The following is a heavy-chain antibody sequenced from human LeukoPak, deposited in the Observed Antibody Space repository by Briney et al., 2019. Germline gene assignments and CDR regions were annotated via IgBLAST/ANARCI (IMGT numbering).Heavy chain of an antibody. CDR1: GFNFSSHW. Sequence: GGSLRLSCAASGFNFSSHWMHWVRQAPGKGLVWVSGINRDGITTTYADSVKGRFTLSRDNAKNTLYLQMNGLRAEDMAVYYCARERSATFDSWGQGTLVTVSS. V-gene: IGHV3-74*01. J-gene: IGHJ4*02. D-gene: IGHD2-2*01. CDR2: INRDGITT. CDR3: ARERSATFDS.